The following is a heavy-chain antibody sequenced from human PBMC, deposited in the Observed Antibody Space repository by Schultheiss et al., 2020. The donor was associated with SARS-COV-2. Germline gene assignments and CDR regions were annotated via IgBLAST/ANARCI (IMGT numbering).Heavy chain of an antibody. CDR2: IYYTGIT. D-gene: IGHD4/OR15-4a*01. V-gene: IGHV4-59*01. CDR3: ARDQDYGRNAFDI. Sequence: SETLSLTCSVSGSSITGFFWTWIRQPPGKGLEQVGNIYYTGITKYSPSLKSRITISLDTSKKQFSLRLNSVTAADTAVYYCARDQDYGRNAFDIWGQGTMVTVSS. CDR1: GSSITGFF. J-gene: IGHJ3*02.